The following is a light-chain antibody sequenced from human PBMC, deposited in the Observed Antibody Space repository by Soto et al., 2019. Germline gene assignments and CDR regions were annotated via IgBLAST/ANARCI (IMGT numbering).Light chain of an antibody. V-gene: IGKV3-20*01. CDR1: QGVGNKY. Sequence: EIALTQSPGTLSLSPGERATLSCRASQGVGNKYLAWYQQRPGQAPRLLIYAASSRATGVPDRFSGSGSGKDFNLTISRLETEDFAVYYCQQYTNAHGITFGQRTRREI. CDR2: AAS. CDR3: QQYTNAHGIT. J-gene: IGKJ5*01.